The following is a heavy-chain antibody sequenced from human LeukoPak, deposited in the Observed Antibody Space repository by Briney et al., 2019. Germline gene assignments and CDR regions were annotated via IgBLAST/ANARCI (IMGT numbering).Heavy chain of an antibody. CDR1: GFTFSAYD. CDR2: IGTAGDT. CDR3: ARGLPYYYDSSGDFDAFDI. V-gene: IGHV3-13*04. D-gene: IGHD3-22*01. Sequence: GGSLRLSCAASGFTFSAYDMHWVRQATGRGLEWVSGIGTAGDTYYPGSVKGRFTVSRENAKNSLYLQMNSLTAGDTAVYYCARGLPYYYDSSGDFDAFDIWGQGTVVTVS. J-gene: IGHJ3*02.